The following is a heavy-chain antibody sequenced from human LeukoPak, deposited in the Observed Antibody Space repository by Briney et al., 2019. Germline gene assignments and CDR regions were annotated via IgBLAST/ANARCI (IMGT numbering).Heavy chain of an antibody. V-gene: IGHV4-4*09. CDR2: IYSSGST. CDR1: GGSISSYY. D-gene: IGHD6-13*01. J-gene: IGHJ6*03. Sequence: SETLSLTCSVSGGSISSYYWSWIRQPPGKGLEWIGYIYSSGSTNYNPSLKSRVTISGDTSKNQFSLKLTSVTAADTAVYYCASTAADYYSYYSSYLDVWGKGTTVTVSS. CDR3: ASTAADYYSYYSSYLDV.